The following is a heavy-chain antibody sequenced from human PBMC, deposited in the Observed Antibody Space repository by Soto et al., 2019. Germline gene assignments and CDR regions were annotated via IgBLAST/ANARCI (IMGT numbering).Heavy chain of an antibody. J-gene: IGHJ4*02. CDR3: ARGSPHSSSWYWYY. D-gene: IGHD6-13*01. CDR2: IYYSGST. V-gene: IGHV4-61*01. Sequence: SETLSLTCTVSGGSVSSGSYYWSWIRQPPGKGLEWIGYIYYSGSTNYNPSLKSRVTISVDTSKNQFSLKLSSVTAADTAVYYCARGSPHSSSWYWYYWGQGTLVTVSS. CDR1: GGSVSSGSYY.